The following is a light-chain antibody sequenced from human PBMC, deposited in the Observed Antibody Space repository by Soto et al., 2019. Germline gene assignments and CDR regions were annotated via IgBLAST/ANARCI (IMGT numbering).Light chain of an antibody. Sequence: EIVMTQSPATLSVSPGERATLSCRASQSVSGNLAWYQQKPGQSPRRLIYDASTRAIGIPARFSGSGSGTEFTLTISSLQSEDFAVYYCQHYNGWPAWTFGQGTKVEV. CDR3: QHYNGWPAWT. V-gene: IGKV3-15*01. J-gene: IGKJ1*01. CDR1: QSVSGN. CDR2: DAS.